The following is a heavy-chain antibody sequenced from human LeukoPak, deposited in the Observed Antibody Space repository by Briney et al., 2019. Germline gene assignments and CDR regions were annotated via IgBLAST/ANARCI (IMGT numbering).Heavy chain of an antibody. Sequence: SETLSLTCTVSGGSISSYYWGWIRQPPGKGLEWIGYIYYSGSTNYNPSLKSRVTISVDTSKNQSSLKLSSVTAADTAVYYCARDADGWFDPWGQGTLVTVSS. CDR2: IYYSGST. CDR3: ARDADGWFDP. V-gene: IGHV4-59*01. J-gene: IGHJ5*02. D-gene: IGHD5-24*01. CDR1: GGSISSYY.